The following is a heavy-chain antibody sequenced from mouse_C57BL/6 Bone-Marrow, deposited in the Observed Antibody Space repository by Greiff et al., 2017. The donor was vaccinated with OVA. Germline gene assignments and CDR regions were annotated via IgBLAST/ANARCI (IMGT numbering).Heavy chain of an antibody. CDR3: TRGRYYDYGEYAMDY. D-gene: IGHD2-4*01. CDR2: IDPETGGT. CDR1: GYTFTDYE. V-gene: IGHV1-15*01. J-gene: IGHJ4*01. Sequence: VKLVESGAELVRPGASVTLSCKASGYTFTDYEMHWVKQTPVHGLEWIGAIDPETGGTAYNQKFKGKAILTADKSSSTAYMELRSLTSEDSAVYYCTRGRYYDYGEYAMDYWGQGTSVTVSS.